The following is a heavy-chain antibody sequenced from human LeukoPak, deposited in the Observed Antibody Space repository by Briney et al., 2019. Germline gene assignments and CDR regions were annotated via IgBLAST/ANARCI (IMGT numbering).Heavy chain of an antibody. Sequence: ASVKVSCKASGYTFTSYAMHWVRQAPGQRLEWMGWINAGNGNTKYSQKFQSRVTITRDTSASTAYMELSSLRSEDTAVYYCARDRRQLWLRGGYLVDPWGQGTLVTVSS. V-gene: IGHV1-3*01. CDR2: INAGNGNT. D-gene: IGHD5-18*01. CDR3: ARDRRQLWLRGGYLVDP. J-gene: IGHJ5*02. CDR1: GYTFTSYA.